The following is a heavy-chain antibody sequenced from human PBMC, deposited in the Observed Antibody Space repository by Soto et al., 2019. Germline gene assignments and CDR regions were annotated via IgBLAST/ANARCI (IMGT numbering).Heavy chain of an antibody. D-gene: IGHD6-13*01. V-gene: IGHV3-33*01. CDR1: GFTFSSYG. CDR3: ARDDSSSWPD. Sequence: GGALRLSCAASGFTFSSYGMHWVRQAPGKGLEWVAVIWYDGSNKYYADSVKGRFTISRDNSKNTLYLQMNSLRAEDTAVYYCARDDSSSWPDWGQGTLATVSS. CDR2: IWYDGSNK. J-gene: IGHJ4*02.